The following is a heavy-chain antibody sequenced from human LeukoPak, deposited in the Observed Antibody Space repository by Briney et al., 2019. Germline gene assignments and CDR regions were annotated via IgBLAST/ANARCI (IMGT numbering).Heavy chain of an antibody. J-gene: IGHJ6*02. CDR3: ARAGGEGYYYGMDV. V-gene: IGHV3-66*01. D-gene: IGHD3-10*01. CDR2: IYSGGST. Sequence: GGSLRLSCPASGFTVSSNYMSWVRQAPGKGLEWVSVIYSGGSTYYADSVKGRFTISRDNSKNTLYLQMNSLRAEDTAVYYCARAGGEGYYYGMDVWGQGTTVTVSS. CDR1: GFTVSSNY.